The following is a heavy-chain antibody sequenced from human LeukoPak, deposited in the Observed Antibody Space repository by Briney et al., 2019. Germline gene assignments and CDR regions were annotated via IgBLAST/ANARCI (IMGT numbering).Heavy chain of an antibody. CDR3: VRERDH. V-gene: IGHV4-59*01. J-gene: IGHJ4*02. Sequence: LETLPLPCNGSDGPLVTYEWSWSRQPPGKGLEWIGYIYYSGSTNYNPSLKSRVTISVDTSKNQFSLKLSSVTAADMAVYYWVRERDHWGQGTLVTVSS. CDR1: DGPLVTYE. CDR2: IYYSGST.